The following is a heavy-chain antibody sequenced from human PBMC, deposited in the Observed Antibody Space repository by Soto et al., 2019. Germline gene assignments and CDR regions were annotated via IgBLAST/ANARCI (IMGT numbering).Heavy chain of an antibody. Sequence: PGGSLRLSYTASGFTFGDYAMSWFRQAPGKGLEWVGFIRSKAYGGTTEYAASVKGRFTISRDDSKSVAYLQMNSLKTEDTAVYYCTRANDFWSGYYSPSQRFRFDPWGQGTLVTVSS. D-gene: IGHD3-3*01. CDR1: GFTFGDYA. CDR2: IRSKAYGGTT. J-gene: IGHJ5*02. V-gene: IGHV3-49*03. CDR3: TRANDFWSGYYSPSQRFRFDP.